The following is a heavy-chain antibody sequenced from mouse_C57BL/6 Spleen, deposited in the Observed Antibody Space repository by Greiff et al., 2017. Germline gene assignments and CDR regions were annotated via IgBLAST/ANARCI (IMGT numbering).Heavy chain of an antibody. CDR1: GYTFTDYE. Sequence: VQLQQSGAELVRPGASVTLSCKASGYTFTDYEMHWVKQTPVHGLEWIGAIDPETGGTAYNQKFKGKAILTADKSSSTAYMELRSLTSEDSAVYYCTRSGHMGYNWYFDVWGTGTTVTVSS. CDR3: TRSGHMGYNWYFDV. J-gene: IGHJ1*03. D-gene: IGHD2-2*01. CDR2: IDPETGGT. V-gene: IGHV1-15*01.